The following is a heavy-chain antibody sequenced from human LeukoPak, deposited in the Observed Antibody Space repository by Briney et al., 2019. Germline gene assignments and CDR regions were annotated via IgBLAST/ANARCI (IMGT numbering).Heavy chain of an antibody. J-gene: IGHJ4*02. V-gene: IGHV3-23*01. CDR3: AKGSAAGRPYYFDY. CDR2: IDSTGAYT. D-gene: IGHD6-25*01. Sequence: GGSLRLSRTASGFIFSNYAMSWVRQAPGKGLEWVSAIDSTGAYTWYADSVKGRFTISKDSSKTILYLQMNSLRAEDAAVYFCAKGSAAGRPYYFDYWGQGTLVTVSS. CDR1: GFIFSNYA.